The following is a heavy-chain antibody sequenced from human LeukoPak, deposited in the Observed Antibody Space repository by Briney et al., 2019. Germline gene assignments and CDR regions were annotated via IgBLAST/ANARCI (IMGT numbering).Heavy chain of an antibody. Sequence: GGSLRLSCAASGFTFSSYAMSWVRQAPGKGLEWVSAISGSGGSTYYADSVKGRFTISRDNPKNTLYLQMNSLRAEDTAVYYCAEDLGFKRYSYGYPFDYWGQGTLVTVSS. D-gene: IGHD5-18*01. J-gene: IGHJ4*02. CDR2: ISGSGGST. CDR1: GFTFSSYA. V-gene: IGHV3-23*01. CDR3: AEDLGFKRYSYGYPFDY.